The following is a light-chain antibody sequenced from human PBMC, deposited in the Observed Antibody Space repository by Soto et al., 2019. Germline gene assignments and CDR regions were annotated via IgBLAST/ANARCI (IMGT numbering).Light chain of an antibody. V-gene: IGKV1-5*01. CDR1: QSISSW. J-gene: IGKJ1*01. Sequence: IPVTKSAFTLCPSLSYRVTITCRASQSISSWLAWYQQKPGKAPKLLIYDASSLESGVPSRFSGSGSGTEFTLTISSLQSEDFALYCCHQYDKWPPTFGQGAKVEI. CDR3: HQYDKWPPT. CDR2: DAS.